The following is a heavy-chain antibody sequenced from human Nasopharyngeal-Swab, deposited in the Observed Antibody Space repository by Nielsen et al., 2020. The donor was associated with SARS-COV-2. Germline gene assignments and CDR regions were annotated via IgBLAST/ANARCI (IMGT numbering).Heavy chain of an antibody. J-gene: IGHJ6*02. D-gene: IGHD3-16*01. V-gene: IGHV3-30-3*01. CDR2: ISYDGSNK. Sequence: VRQAPGKGLEWVAVISYDGSNKYYADSVKGRFTISRDNSKNTLYLQMNSLRAEDTAVYYCARGPGDSMDVWGQGTTVTVSS. CDR3: ARGPGDSMDV.